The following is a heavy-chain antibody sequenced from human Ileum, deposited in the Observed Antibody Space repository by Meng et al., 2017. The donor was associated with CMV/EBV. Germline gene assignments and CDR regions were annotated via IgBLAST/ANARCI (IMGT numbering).Heavy chain of an antibody. CDR3: ARDYCSSTSCHLRGDFDY. D-gene: IGHD2-2*01. Sequence: SVKVSCKASGGTFSSYTISWVRQAPGQGLEWMGRIIPILGIANYAQKFQGRVTITADKSTSTAYMELSSLRSEDTAVYYCARDYCSSTSCHLRGDFDYWGQGKRVNVDS. V-gene: IGHV1-69*04. CDR1: GGTFSSYT. J-gene: IGHJ4*02. CDR2: IIPILGIA.